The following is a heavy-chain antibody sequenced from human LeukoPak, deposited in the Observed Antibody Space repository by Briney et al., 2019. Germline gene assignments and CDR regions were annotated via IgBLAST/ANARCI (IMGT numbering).Heavy chain of an antibody. CDR1: GFTFHDYT. CDR2: IRWDGGEI. J-gene: IGHJ3*01. V-gene: IGHV3-43*01. Sequence: GGSLRLSCAGSGFTFHDYTMHWVRQPPGKGLEWVSLIRWDGGEIHYADSLKGRFTISRDNSKNSLFLQMNSLGIEDTALYYCAKATSSGWEYAFDVWGRGTMVTVSA. D-gene: IGHD6-19*01. CDR3: AKATSSGWEYAFDV.